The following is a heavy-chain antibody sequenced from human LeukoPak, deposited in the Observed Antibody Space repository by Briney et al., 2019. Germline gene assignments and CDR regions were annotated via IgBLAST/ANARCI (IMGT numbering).Heavy chain of an antibody. CDR2: INSSDSNT. D-gene: IGHD5-12*01. Sequence: GGSLRLPCVPSGFTFSNYEMKWVREAPGKGLEWLSYINSSDSNTHYGHSVKGRFTISRDDAQNSLYLQMNSLRAEDTAVYYCARDLTPYSGYDLSDYYYFMDVWGKGTTVTISS. CDR1: GFTFSNYE. J-gene: IGHJ6*03. CDR3: ARDLTPYSGYDLSDYYYFMDV. V-gene: IGHV3-48*03.